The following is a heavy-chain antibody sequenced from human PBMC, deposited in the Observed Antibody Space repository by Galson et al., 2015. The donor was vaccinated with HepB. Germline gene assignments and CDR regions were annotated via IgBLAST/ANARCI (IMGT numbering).Heavy chain of an antibody. D-gene: IGHD3-10*01. Sequence: EPLSLPCAVSGGSFSTYFWTWFRQPPGPGLAWIGEVHLSGSTKYNPFLESRGTISQDTAKTQLSLELTSVTAADTAVDFWARTRRRRTGRPRDASDSGGQGTRGTVS. CDR3: ARTRRRRTGRPRDASDS. J-gene: IGHJ3*02. V-gene: IGHV4-34*01. CDR1: GGSFSTYF. CDR2: VHLSGST.